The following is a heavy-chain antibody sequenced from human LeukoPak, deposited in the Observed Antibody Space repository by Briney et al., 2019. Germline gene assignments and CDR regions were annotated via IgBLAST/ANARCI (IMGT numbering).Heavy chain of an antibody. CDR1: GFNFDRYT. J-gene: IGHJ4*02. CDR3: AKEXDTMFFDY. V-gene: IGHV3-43*01. D-gene: IGHD3-10*02. CDR2: AGWAGGTT. Sequence: GGSLRLSCATSGFNFDRYTIHWVRQAPGKGLEWVSLAGWAGGTTFYSDSVRGRFTISRDSGRKSVYLQMNSLTTDDTAFYFCAKEXDTMFFDYWGQGALVTVSS.